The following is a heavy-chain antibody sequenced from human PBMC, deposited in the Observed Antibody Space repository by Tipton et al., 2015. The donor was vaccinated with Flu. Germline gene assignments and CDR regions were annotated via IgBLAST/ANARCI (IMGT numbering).Heavy chain of an antibody. CDR2: LHHTGNT. CDR1: GGSISSSTDY. CDR3: ARRDYSNYVSVPKNWFDS. D-gene: IGHD4-11*01. V-gene: IGHV4-39*07. J-gene: IGHJ5*01. Sequence: TLSLTCIVSGGSISSSTDYWGWIRQPPGKGLEWIGNLHHTGNTYYNTSLRSRVTILVDRSKNQFSLKLSSVTAADTAVYYCARRDYSNYVSVPKNWFDSWGQGILVTVSS.